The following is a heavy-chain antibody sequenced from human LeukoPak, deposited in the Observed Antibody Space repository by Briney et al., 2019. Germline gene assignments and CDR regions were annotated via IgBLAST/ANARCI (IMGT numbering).Heavy chain of an antibody. CDR1: GGSISRGGYY. CDR2: IYYSGST. J-gene: IGHJ1*01. CDR3: ARGGTSANFQH. Sequence: SQTLSLTCTVSGGSISRGGYYWSWIRQHPGKGLEWIGYIYYSGSTHYNPSLQSRVSISVDTSKNQFSLKLSSVTAADTAVYYCARGGTSANFQHWGQGTLLTVPS. V-gene: IGHV4-31*03.